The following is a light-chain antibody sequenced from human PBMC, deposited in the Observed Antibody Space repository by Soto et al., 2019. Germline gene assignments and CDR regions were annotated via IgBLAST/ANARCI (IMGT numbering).Light chain of an antibody. CDR3: LQDFNYPRT. Sequence: AIQMTQSPSSLSASVGDRVTIACRASQGIRNDLAWYQQKPGQAPKLLIYAASTLQSGVPSRFSGSGSGTDFSLTISSLQPEDFASYYCLQDFNYPRTFGQGTKVEIK. V-gene: IGKV1-6*01. CDR2: AAS. CDR1: QGIRND. J-gene: IGKJ1*01.